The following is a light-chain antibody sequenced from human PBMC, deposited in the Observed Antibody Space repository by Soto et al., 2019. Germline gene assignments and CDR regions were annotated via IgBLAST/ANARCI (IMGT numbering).Light chain of an antibody. V-gene: IGKV3-20*01. Sequence: EIVLTQSPGTLSLSPGERATLSCRASQSVSSSYLAWYQQKPGQAPRLLIYGACSRATGIPDRFSGSGSATDFTLTISRLEPEDFAVYYCQQYGSSPRTFGQGTRVEIK. CDR1: QSVSSSY. CDR2: GAC. J-gene: IGKJ1*01. CDR3: QQYGSSPRT.